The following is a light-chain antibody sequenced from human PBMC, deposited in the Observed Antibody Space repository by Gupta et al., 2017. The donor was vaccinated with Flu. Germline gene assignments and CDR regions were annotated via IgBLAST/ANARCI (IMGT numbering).Light chain of an antibody. CDR2: GAS. CDR1: QDIRND. J-gene: IGKJ4*01. V-gene: IGKV1-17*01. Sequence: DIQMTQSPSSLSASVGDRVIITCRASQDIRNDLGWYRQKPGKAPERLIYGASSLQGGVPSRFSGGGSGTEFILTISSLQPEDFATYFCRYDHFYEISFGGGTKVEIK. CDR3: RYDHFYEIS.